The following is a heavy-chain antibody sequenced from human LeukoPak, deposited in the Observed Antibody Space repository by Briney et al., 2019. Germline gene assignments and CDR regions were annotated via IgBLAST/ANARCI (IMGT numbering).Heavy chain of an antibody. CDR2: ISYDGSNK. CDR3: AREPSRSAYFDY. CDR1: EFTFSSYT. V-gene: IGHV3-30-3*01. D-gene: IGHD3-22*01. J-gene: IGHJ4*02. Sequence: GGSLRLSCAASEFTFSSYTMHWVRQAPGKGLEWVALISYDGSNKYYADSVKGRFTISRDNSKNTLYLQMNRLRTGDTAMYYCAREPSRSAYFDYWGQGTLVTVSS.